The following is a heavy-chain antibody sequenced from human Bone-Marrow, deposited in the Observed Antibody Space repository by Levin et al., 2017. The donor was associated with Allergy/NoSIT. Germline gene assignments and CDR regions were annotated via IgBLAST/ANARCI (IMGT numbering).Heavy chain of an antibody. D-gene: IGHD3-9*01. CDR3: ATPARYFDWLAPFDY. V-gene: IGHV1-2*02. J-gene: IGHJ4*02. CDR1: GYTFTGYY. Sequence: ASVKVSCKASGYTFTGYYMHWVRQAPGQGLEWMGWINPNSGGTNYAQKFQGRVTMTRDTSISTAYMELSRLRSDDTAVYYCATPARYFDWLAPFDYWGQGTLVTVSS. CDR2: INPNSGGT.